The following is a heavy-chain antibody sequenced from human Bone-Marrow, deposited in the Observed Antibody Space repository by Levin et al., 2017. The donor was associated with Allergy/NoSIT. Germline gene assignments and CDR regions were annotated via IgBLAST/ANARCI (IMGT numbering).Heavy chain of an antibody. Sequence: PQASVKVSCKASGYTFTSYDINWVRQATGQGLEWMGWMNPDSGNTGYAQKFQGRVTMTRDTSISTAYMELSSLRSEDTAVYYCARGPEYQLAGYYYYAMDVWGQGTTVTVSS. CDR2: MNPDSGNT. CDR1: GYTFTSYD. D-gene: IGHD2-2*01. V-gene: IGHV1-8*01. CDR3: ARGPEYQLAGYYYYAMDV. J-gene: IGHJ6*02.